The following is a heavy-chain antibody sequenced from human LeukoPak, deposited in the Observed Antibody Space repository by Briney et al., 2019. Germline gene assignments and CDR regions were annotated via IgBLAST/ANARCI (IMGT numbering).Heavy chain of an antibody. J-gene: IGHJ2*01. D-gene: IGHD3-22*01. V-gene: IGHV4-38-2*02. CDR2: IYHSGST. CDR1: GYSISSGYY. Sequence: SETLSLTCTVSGYSISSGYYWGWIRQPPGKGLEWIGSIYHSGSTYYNPSLKSRVTISVDTSKNQFSLKLSSVTAADTAVYYCARAIGDSSGYYYVWWYFDLWGRGTLVTVSS. CDR3: ARAIGDSSGYYYVWWYFDL.